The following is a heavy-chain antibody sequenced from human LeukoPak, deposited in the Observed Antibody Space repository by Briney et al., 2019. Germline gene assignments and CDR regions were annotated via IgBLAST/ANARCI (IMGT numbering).Heavy chain of an antibody. D-gene: IGHD3-22*01. J-gene: IGHJ4*02. Sequence: GGSLRLSCAASGFTVSSNYMSWVRQAPGKGLEWVSVIYSGGSTYYADSVKGRFTIPRDNSKNTLYLQMNSLRAEDTAVYYCATDTYYYDSSGYPFTPAALGYWGQGTLVTVSS. CDR3: ATDTYYYDSSGYPFTPAALGY. V-gene: IGHV3-66*02. CDR2: IYSGGST. CDR1: GFTVSSNY.